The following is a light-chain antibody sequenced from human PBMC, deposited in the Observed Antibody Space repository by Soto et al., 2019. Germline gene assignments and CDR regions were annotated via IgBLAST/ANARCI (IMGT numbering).Light chain of an antibody. Sequence: DIQMTQSPSTLSGSVGDSVTITCRASQTISRWLAWDQQKPGKAPKLLIYKASTLKSGVPSRFSGSGSGTEFTLTISSLQPDDFATYYCQHYNSYSEACGQGTKVELK. CDR3: QHYNSYSEA. CDR2: KAS. J-gene: IGKJ1*01. V-gene: IGKV1-5*03. CDR1: QTISRW.